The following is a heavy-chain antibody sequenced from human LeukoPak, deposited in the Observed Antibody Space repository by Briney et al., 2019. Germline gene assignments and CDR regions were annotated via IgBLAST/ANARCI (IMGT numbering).Heavy chain of an antibody. CDR1: AGSFSGYY. CDR2: INHSGST. V-gene: IGHV4-34*01. CDR3: TSTAVVAANDYYYYYMDV. Sequence: SETLSLTCAVYAGSFSGYYWSWIRQPPGKGLEWIGEINHSGSTNYSPSLKSRVTISVHTSKNQFSLKLSSVTAADTAVYYCTSTAVVAANDYYYYYMDVWGKGTTVTVSS. J-gene: IGHJ6*03. D-gene: IGHD2-15*01.